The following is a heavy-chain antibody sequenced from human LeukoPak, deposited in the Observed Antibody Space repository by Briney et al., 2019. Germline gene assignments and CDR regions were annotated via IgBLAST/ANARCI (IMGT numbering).Heavy chain of an antibody. CDR3: ASGPNYDILTGYNY. CDR1: GFTFSSYS. J-gene: IGHJ4*02. V-gene: IGHV3-21*01. D-gene: IGHD3-9*01. CDR2: ISSSSSYI. Sequence: PGGSLRLSCATSGFTFSSYSMNWVRQAPGKGLEWVSSISSSSSYIYYADSVKGRFTISRDNAKNSLYLQMNSLRAEDTAVSYCASGPNYDILTGYNYWGQGTLVTVSS.